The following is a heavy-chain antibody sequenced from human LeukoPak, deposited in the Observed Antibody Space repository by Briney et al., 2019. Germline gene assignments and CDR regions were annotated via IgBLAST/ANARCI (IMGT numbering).Heavy chain of an antibody. CDR2: INAGNGNT. J-gene: IGHJ6*02. D-gene: IGHD5-18*01. Sequence: ASVKVSCEASGYTFTSYAMHWVRQAPGQRLEWMGWINAGNGNTKYSQKFQGRVTITRDTSASTAYMELSSLRSEDTAVYYCARERRRGYSYGYHGMDVWGQGTTVTVSS. CDR3: ARERRRGYSYGYHGMDV. CDR1: GYTFTSYA. V-gene: IGHV1-3*01.